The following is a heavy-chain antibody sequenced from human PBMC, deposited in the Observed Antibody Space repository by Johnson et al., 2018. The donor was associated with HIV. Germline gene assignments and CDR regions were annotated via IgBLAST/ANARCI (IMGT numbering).Heavy chain of an antibody. CDR2: IKQDGSEK. Sequence: VQLVESGGGLVQPGGSLRLSCAASGFTFSSYWMSWVRQAPGKGLEWVANIKQDGSEKYYVDSVKGRFTISRDNAKNSLYLQMNSLRAEDTAVYYGARYSGSYLPDALDIWGQGTMVTVSS. CDR1: GFTFSSYW. D-gene: IGHD1-26*01. J-gene: IGHJ3*02. CDR3: ARYSGSYLPDALDI. V-gene: IGHV3-7*01.